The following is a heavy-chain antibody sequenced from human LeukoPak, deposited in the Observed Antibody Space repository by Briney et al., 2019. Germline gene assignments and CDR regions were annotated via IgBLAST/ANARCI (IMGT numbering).Heavy chain of an antibody. V-gene: IGHV3-30*03. CDR3: ARDGLHTAHFDY. Sequence: PGGSLRLSCAASGFTFSSYGMHWVRQAPGKGLEWVAVISYDGSNKFYEDSVKGRFTISRDNARNSLYLQMNSLRDEDTAVYYCARDGLHTAHFDYWGQGTLVTVSS. J-gene: IGHJ4*02. D-gene: IGHD5-18*01. CDR2: ISYDGSNK. CDR1: GFTFSSYG.